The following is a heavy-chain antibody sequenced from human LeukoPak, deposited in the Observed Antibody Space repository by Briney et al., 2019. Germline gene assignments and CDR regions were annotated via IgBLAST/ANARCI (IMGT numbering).Heavy chain of an antibody. Sequence: PSETLSLTCTVSGGSISSYYWNWIRQPAGKGLEWIGRMYVSGNTNYNPSLKSRVTMSLDTSTNQFSLKLSSVTAADTAVYYWARERSTTINTYYFDSWGQGTLVTVSS. CDR3: ARERSTTINTYYFDS. CDR2: MYVSGNT. V-gene: IGHV4-4*07. J-gene: IGHJ4*02. CDR1: GGSISSYY. D-gene: IGHD4-11*01.